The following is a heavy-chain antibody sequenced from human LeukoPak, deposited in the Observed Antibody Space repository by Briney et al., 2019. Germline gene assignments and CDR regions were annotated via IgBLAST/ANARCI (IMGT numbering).Heavy chain of an antibody. CDR1: GFTFSSYA. V-gene: IGHV3-23*01. CDR2: ISGSGGST. J-gene: IGHJ6*02. D-gene: IGHD3-9*01. Sequence: GGSLRLSCAASGFTFSSYAMSWVRQAPGKGLEWVSAISGSGGSTNYADSVKGRFTISRDNSKSTLYLQMNSLRAEDTAVYYCAKDQVLRYFDWLLESQPYYYGMDVWGQGTTVTVSS. CDR3: AKDQVLRYFDWLLESQPYYYGMDV.